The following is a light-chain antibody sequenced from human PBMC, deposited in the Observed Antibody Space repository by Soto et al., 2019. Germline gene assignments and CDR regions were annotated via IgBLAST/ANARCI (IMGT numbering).Light chain of an antibody. J-gene: IGKJ4*01. CDR1: QAIGNY. CDR3: QQPYSYPLT. V-gene: IGKV1-9*01. Sequence: DIQMTQSPSCLSASVGDRVTITCRASQAIGNYLAWYQQKPGRVPKLLIYAASTLQTGVPSRFSGSGSGTDFTLTISSLQPEDFATYYCQQPYSYPLTFGGGTKVDIK. CDR2: AAS.